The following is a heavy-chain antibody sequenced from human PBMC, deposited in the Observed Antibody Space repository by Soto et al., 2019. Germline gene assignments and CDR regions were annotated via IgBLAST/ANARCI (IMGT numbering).Heavy chain of an antibody. CDR2: MNPNSGNT. CDR3: ARGPRHIAAAVGGEFGY. Sequence: ASVKVSCKASGYTFTSYDINWVRQATGQGLEWMGWMNPNSGNTGYAQKFQGRVTMTRNTSISTAYMELSSLRSEDTAVYYCARGPRHIAAAVGGEFGYWGQGTLVTVSS. J-gene: IGHJ4*02. V-gene: IGHV1-8*01. D-gene: IGHD6-13*01. CDR1: GYTFTSYD.